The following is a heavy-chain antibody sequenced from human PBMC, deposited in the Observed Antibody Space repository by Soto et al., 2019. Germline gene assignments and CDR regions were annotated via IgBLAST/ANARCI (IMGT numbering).Heavy chain of an antibody. CDR2: IYYSGST. D-gene: IGHD3-22*01. CDR3: ARLGGYYQAFDY. V-gene: IGHV4-59*08. Sequence: PSETLSLTCTVSGGSISSYYWSWIRQPPGKGLEWIGYIYYSGSTNYYPSLKSRVTISVDTSKNQFSLKLSSVTAADTAVYYCARLGGYYQAFDYLGQGTLVTVSS. CDR1: GGSISSYY. J-gene: IGHJ4*02.